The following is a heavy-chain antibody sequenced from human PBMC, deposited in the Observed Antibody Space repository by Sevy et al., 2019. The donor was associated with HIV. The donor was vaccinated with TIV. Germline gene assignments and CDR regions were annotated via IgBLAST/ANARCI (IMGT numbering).Heavy chain of an antibody. V-gene: IGHV3-30*18. CDR3: ANAYSGSYSHSYLYALDV. CDR1: GLSFSYYG. CDR2: ISHVVINE. D-gene: IGHD1-26*01. Sequence: GGSLRLSCIGSGLSFSYYGIHWVRQAPGKGLDWVALISHVVINEYYADSVKGRFTISRDNSKNMVYLEMNSLRNEDTAIYFCANAYSGSYSHSYLYALDVWGQGTTVTVSS. J-gene: IGHJ6*02.